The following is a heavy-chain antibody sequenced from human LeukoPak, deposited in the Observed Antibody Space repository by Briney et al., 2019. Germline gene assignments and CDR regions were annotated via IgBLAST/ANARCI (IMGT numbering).Heavy chain of an antibody. D-gene: IGHD1-1*01. Sequence: PGGSLRLSCAASGFTFTNAWMNWVRQAPGKGLEWIASITSSSSYIYYADSVKGRFTISRDNARNSLYFQMNSLRGEDTAIYYCGRGYLGNWGRGTLVTVSS. J-gene: IGHJ4*02. CDR3: GRGYLGN. CDR2: ITSSSSYI. V-gene: IGHV3-21*01. CDR1: GFTFTNAW.